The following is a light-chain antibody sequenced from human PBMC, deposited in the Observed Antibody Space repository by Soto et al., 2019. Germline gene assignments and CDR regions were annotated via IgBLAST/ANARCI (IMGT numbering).Light chain of an antibody. J-gene: IGKJ2*01. CDR3: QQYGSSRIYT. V-gene: IGKV3-20*01. CDR2: DAS. Sequence: EIVLTQSPDTLSLSPGERATLSCRASQSVSSNYLAWYQQKPGQAPRLLIYDASSRATGIPDRFSGSGSGADLTLTISRLEPEDFAVYYCQQYGSSRIYTFGQGTKLEIK. CDR1: QSVSSNY.